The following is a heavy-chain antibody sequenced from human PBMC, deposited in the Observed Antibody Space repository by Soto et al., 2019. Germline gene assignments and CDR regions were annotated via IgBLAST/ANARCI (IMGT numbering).Heavy chain of an antibody. D-gene: IGHD2-21*01. CDR2: ISAYNGNS. V-gene: IGHV1-18*04. CDR3: ERVRGIHYYFSGMEL. Sequence: SVKVSGKASAYTFNGYGISLVRQAPGQGLGWMGWISAYNGNSNYSQKFQDRVTMTTDSSTTTGYMELRNLISDDTAVYYCERVRGIHYYFSGMELWGQGTTVTV. J-gene: IGHJ6*02. CDR1: AYTFNGYG.